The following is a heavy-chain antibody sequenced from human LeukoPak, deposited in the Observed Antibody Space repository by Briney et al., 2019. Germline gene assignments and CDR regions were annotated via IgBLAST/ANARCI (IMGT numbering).Heavy chain of an antibody. V-gene: IGHV4-39*07. D-gene: IGHD6-6*01. CDR2: INHSGST. CDR3: ARGRWQLAEEVY. Sequence: SETLSLTCTVSGVSISSSHYYWGWIRQPPGKGLEWIGEINHSGSTYYNPSRKSQVTISVDTSKNQFSLKLSSVTAADTAVYYCARGRWQLAEEVYWGQGTLVTVSS. CDR1: GVSISSSHYY. J-gene: IGHJ4*02.